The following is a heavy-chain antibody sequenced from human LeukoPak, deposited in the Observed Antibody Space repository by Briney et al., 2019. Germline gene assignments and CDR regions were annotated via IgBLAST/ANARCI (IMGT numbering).Heavy chain of an antibody. CDR1: GGSISSGDYY. J-gene: IGHJ5*02. CDR2: VYYSGST. D-gene: IGHD3-3*01. Sequence: SETLSLTCTVSGGSISSGDYYWSWIRQPPGKGLEWIGYVYYSGSTYYNPSLKSRVTISVDTSKNQFSLKLSSVTAADTAVYYCARGNKSYYDFWSAQNWFDPWGQGTLVTVSS. V-gene: IGHV4-30-4*08. CDR3: ARGNKSYYDFWSAQNWFDP.